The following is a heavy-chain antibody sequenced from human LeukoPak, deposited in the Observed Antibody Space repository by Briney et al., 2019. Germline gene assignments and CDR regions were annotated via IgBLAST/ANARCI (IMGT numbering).Heavy chain of an antibody. D-gene: IGHD2-2*02. V-gene: IGHV4-4*02. J-gene: IGHJ3*02. Sequence: SETLSLTCAVSGGSISSSNWWRWVRQPPGKGLEWIGEIYHSGSTNYNPSLKSRVTISVDKSKNQFSLKLSSVTAADTAVYYCARDFPSGYCSSTSCYRWDFTFDIWGQGTMVTVSS. CDR1: GGSISSSNW. CDR2: IYHSGST. CDR3: ARDFPSGYCSSTSCYRWDFTFDI.